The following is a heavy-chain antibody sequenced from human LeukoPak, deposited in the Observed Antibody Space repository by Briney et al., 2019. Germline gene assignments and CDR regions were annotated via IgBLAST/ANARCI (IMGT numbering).Heavy chain of an antibody. Sequence: SVKVSCKASGGTFSSYAISWVRQAPGQGLEWMGGIIPIFGTANYAQKFQGRVTITADKSTSTAYMELSSLRSEDTAVYYCARDEIRSSAGVEDRYDYYYMDVWGKGTTVTVSS. D-gene: IGHD6-6*01. CDR2: IIPIFGTA. CDR1: GGTFSSYA. V-gene: IGHV1-69*06. J-gene: IGHJ6*03. CDR3: ARDEIRSSAGVEDRYDYYYMDV.